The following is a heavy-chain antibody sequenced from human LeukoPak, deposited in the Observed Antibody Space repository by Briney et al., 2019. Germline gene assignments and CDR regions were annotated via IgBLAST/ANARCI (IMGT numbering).Heavy chain of an antibody. CDR3: ARAMSGAGSYYMAWFDP. Sequence: SVKVSCKASGGTFSSYAISWVRQAPGQGLEWMGGIIPIFGTTNYTQKFQGRVAITADESTSTAYMEVSSLRSEDTAVYYCARAMSGAGSYYMAWFDPWGQGTLVTVSS. CDR1: GGTFSSYA. CDR2: IIPIFGTT. V-gene: IGHV1-69*13. J-gene: IGHJ5*02. D-gene: IGHD3-10*01.